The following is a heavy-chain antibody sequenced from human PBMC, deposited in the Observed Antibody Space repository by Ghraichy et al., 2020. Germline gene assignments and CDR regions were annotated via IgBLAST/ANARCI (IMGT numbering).Heavy chain of an antibody. Sequence: SETLSLTCTVSGYSISSGYYWGWIRQPPGKGLEWIGNIHHSGSTYYNPSLKSRVTISVDTSKNQFSLKLSSVTAADTAVYYCERIDWNVDYWGQGTLVTVSS. CDR2: IHHSGST. V-gene: IGHV4-38-2*02. D-gene: IGHD1-1*01. J-gene: IGHJ4*02. CDR1: GYSISSGYY. CDR3: ERIDWNVDY.